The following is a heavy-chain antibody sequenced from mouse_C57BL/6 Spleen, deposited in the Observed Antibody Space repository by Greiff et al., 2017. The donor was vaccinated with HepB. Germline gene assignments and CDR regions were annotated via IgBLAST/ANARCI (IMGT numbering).Heavy chain of an antibody. CDR3: TTVVAPYYFDY. J-gene: IGHJ2*01. Sequence: QVQLKQSGAELVRPGASVTLSCKASGYTFTDYEMHWVKQTPVHGLEWIGAIDPETGGTAYNQKFKGKAILTADKSSSTAYMELRSLTSEDSAVYYCTTVVAPYYFDYWGQGTTLTVSS. D-gene: IGHD1-1*01. V-gene: IGHV1-15*01. CDR1: GYTFTDYE. CDR2: IDPETGGT.